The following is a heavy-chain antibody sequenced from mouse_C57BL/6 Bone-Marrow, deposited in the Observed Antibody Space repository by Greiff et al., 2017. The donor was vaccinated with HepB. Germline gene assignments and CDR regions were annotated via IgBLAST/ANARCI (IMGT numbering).Heavy chain of an antibody. D-gene: IGHD2-5*01. CDR1: GFTFSSYA. V-gene: IGHV5-4*01. Sequence: DVKLVESGGGLVKPGGSLKLSCAASGFTFSSYAMSWVRQTPEKRLEWVATISDGGSYTYYPDNVKGRFTISRDNAKNNLYLQMSHLKSEDTAMYYCARDTIVTTRFAYWGQGTLVTVSA. J-gene: IGHJ3*01. CDR3: ARDTIVTTRFAY. CDR2: ISDGGSYT.